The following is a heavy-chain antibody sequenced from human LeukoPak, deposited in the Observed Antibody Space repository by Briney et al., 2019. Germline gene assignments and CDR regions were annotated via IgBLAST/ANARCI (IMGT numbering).Heavy chain of an antibody. D-gene: IGHD2-15*01. CDR2: IHWNGGRT. CDR1: GFTFDNYG. V-gene: IGHV3-20*04. CDR3: ARVSVVVDVFDY. J-gene: IGHJ4*02. Sequence: GGSLRLSCAASGFTFDNYGINWVRQAPGKGLEWVSRIHWNGGRTGYADSVKGRFTISRDNAKNSLYLQMNSLRVEDTALYYCARVSVVVDVFDYWGQGTLVTVSS.